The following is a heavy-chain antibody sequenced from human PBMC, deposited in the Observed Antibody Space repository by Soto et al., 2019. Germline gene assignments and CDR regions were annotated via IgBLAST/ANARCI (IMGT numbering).Heavy chain of an antibody. CDR1: GDSVSSPYY. D-gene: IGHD6-19*01. CDR3: ARCAGWYAIHA. V-gene: IGHV4-4*01. J-gene: IGHJ5*02. CDR2: VFHSGTT. Sequence: QVQLQESGPGLVKPSGTLSLACAVSGDSVSSPYYWCWVRQSPGKGLERIGEVFHSGTTSYNPSHRSRVTISKDRSLNQFSLDLSSVAAADTDVYCCARCAGWYAIHAWGPGTLVIVSS.